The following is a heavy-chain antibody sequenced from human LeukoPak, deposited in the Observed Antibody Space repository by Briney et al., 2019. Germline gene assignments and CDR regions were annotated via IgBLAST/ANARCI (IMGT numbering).Heavy chain of an antibody. D-gene: IGHD3-10*01. CDR2: ITYSGGT. V-gene: IGHV4-39*07. CDR3: ARYWLGSGY. Sequence: SETLSLTCTVSGASVSSTTYDWGWIRQPPGKGLEWIGSITYSGGTYYNPSPKSRVTISVDTSKNQFSPKLSSVTAADTAVYYCARYWLGSGYWGQGTLVTVSS. CDR1: GASVSSTTYD. J-gene: IGHJ4*02.